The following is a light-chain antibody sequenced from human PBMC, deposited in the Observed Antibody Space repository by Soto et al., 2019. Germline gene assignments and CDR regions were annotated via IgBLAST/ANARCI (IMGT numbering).Light chain of an antibody. Sequence: ESVLTQSPGTLSLSPGERATLSCRASQSASSNYLAWYQQKPGQAPRLLIYGASSRATGIPDRFSGSGSGTDFPLTISRLEPEDSAVYYWQEYGSSRTFGQGTKVEIK. J-gene: IGKJ1*01. CDR1: QSASSNY. V-gene: IGKV3-20*01. CDR3: QEYGSSRT. CDR2: GAS.